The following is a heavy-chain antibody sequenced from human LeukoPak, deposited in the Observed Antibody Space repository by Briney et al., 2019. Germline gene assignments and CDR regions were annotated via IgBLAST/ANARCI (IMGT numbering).Heavy chain of an antibody. J-gene: IGHJ6*03. CDR3: ARRGSSSSRYYYYYMDV. Sequence: SETLSLTCTVSGGSISSSSYYWGWIRQPPGKGLEWIGRIYTSGSTNSNPSLKSRVTMSVDTSKNQFSLMLSSVTAADTAVYYCARRGSSSSRYYYYYMDVWGKGTTVTVSS. V-gene: IGHV4-39*07. CDR2: IYTSGST. CDR1: GGSISSSSYY. D-gene: IGHD6-6*01.